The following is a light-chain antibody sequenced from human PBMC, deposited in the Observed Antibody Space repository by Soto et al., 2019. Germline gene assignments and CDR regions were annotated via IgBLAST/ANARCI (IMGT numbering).Light chain of an antibody. CDR3: QQYHIYSGT. Sequence: DIQITQYPSTLSASVVDRFTITLRASQSISSWLARYQQKPGKAPKLLIYKASSLESGVPPRFSGSGSGTEFTLTINSLQPDDFATYYCQQYHIYSGTFGQGTKVDI. CDR2: KAS. J-gene: IGKJ1*01. CDR1: QSISSW. V-gene: IGKV1-5*03.